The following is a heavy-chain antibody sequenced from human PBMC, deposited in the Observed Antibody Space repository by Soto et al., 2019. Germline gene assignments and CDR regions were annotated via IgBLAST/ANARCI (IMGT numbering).Heavy chain of an antibody. V-gene: IGHV3-23*01. Sequence: EVQLLESGGGLVQPGGSLRISCAASGFTFSSYSMTWVRQAPGKVLEWVSAISGSGGSAYYADSVKGRFTISRDNSKNTLYLQMNSLRAEDTAVYYCAKKDGSWYHPAGDYWGQGTLVTVSP. CDR1: GFTFSSYS. D-gene: IGHD6-13*01. CDR2: ISGSGGSA. CDR3: AKKDGSWYHPAGDY. J-gene: IGHJ4*02.